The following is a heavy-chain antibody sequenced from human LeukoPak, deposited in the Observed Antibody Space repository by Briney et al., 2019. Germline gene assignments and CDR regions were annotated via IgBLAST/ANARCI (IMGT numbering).Heavy chain of an antibody. CDR3: ARDPSYGYGIFDY. CDR2: IIPILGIA. D-gene: IGHD5-18*01. Sequence: SVKVSCKASGGTFSSYAISWVRQAPGQGLEWMGRIIPILGIANYAQKFQGRVTITADKSTSTAYMGLSSLRSEDTAVYYCARDPSYGYGIFDYWGQGTLVTVSS. CDR1: GGTFSSYA. J-gene: IGHJ4*02. V-gene: IGHV1-69*04.